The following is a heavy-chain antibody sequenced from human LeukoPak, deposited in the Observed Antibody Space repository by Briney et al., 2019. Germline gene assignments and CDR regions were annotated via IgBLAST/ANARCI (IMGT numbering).Heavy chain of an antibody. J-gene: IGHJ4*02. Sequence: ASVKVSCKASGYTFTSYDINWVRQATGQGLEWMGWMNPNSGNTGYAQKFQGRVTMTRNTSISTAYMELSSLRSEDTAVYYCASTVGYDFWSGYYRDYWGQGTLVTVSS. CDR2: MNPNSGNT. D-gene: IGHD3-3*01. CDR1: GYTFTSYD. CDR3: ASTVGYDFWSGYYRDY. V-gene: IGHV1-8*01.